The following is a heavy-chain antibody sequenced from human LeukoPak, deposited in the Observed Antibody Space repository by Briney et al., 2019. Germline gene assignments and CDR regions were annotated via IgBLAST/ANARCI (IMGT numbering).Heavy chain of an antibody. CDR1: GFMFSNYA. Sequence: PGGSLRLSCAASGFMFSNYALTWVRQAPGKGLEWVSTIGGTGANTYYADSVKGRFTISRDSSKNTMYVQMSSLRAEDTAIYYCAKSLRWNGAFDIWGQGTMVTVSS. CDR3: AKSLRWNGAFDI. J-gene: IGHJ3*02. D-gene: IGHD1-1*01. V-gene: IGHV3-23*01. CDR2: IGGTGANT.